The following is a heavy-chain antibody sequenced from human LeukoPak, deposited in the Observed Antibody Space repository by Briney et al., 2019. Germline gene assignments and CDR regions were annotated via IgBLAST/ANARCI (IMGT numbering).Heavy chain of an antibody. V-gene: IGHV1-69*02. Sequence: SVKVSCKASGGTFSSYTISWVRQAPGRGLEWMGRIIPIHGIANYAQKFQGRVTITADKSTSTAYMELSSLRSEDTVVYYCARGTNRITIFGVVTRPYYYYMDVWGKGTTVTVSS. J-gene: IGHJ6*03. CDR3: ARGTNRITIFGVVTRPYYYYMDV. CDR1: GGTFSSYT. CDR2: IIPIHGIA. D-gene: IGHD3-3*01.